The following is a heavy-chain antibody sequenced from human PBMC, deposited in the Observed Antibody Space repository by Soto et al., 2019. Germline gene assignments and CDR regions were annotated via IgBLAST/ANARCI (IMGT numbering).Heavy chain of an antibody. D-gene: IGHD5-18*01. V-gene: IGHV4-31*03. CDR1: GGSINSGGYC. J-gene: IGHJ4*02. CDR2: ISYGGST. Sequence: QVQLQESGPGLVKPSQTLSLTCTVSGGSINSGGYCWSWIRQHPGKGLDWIGCISYGGSTSYNPSLKSRVTLSVDTSTNQFSPKLTSVTAADTAVYYCSRGILVWGQGALITVSS. CDR3: SRGILV.